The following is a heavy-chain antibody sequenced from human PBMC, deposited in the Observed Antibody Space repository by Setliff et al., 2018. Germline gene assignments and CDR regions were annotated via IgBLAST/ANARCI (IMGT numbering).Heavy chain of an antibody. D-gene: IGHD2-15*01. CDR3: ARTCSGSGCYAGLES. Sequence: GGSLRLSCAASGFTFSTYRMHWVRQAPGKGLEWVAVIWDDGVKKYHADSVKGRFTISRDNSKNTLYLQMNSLRPEGTAVYYCARTCSGSGCYAGLESWGQGTPVTVSS. CDR2: IWDDGVKK. V-gene: IGHV3-33*08. J-gene: IGHJ4*02. CDR1: GFTFSTYR.